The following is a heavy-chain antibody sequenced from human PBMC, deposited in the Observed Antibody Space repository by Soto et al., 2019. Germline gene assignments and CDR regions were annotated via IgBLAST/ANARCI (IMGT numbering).Heavy chain of an antibody. CDR1: GVTFKDYG. D-gene: IGHD3-16*01. CDR3: ARDGWGSNWYFDL. J-gene: IGHJ2*01. CDR2: ISYDGKQT. Sequence: LRLSCGAPGVTFKDYGMHWVRQAPGKGLEWVAVISYDGKQTYYADSVKGRFTISKDKSKRTLFLQMNSLRVDDTAVYYCARDGWGSNWYFDLWGRGTLVTVSS. V-gene: IGHV3-30*03.